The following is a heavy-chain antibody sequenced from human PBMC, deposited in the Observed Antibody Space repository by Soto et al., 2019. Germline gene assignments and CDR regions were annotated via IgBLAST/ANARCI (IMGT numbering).Heavy chain of an antibody. Sequence: GGSLRLSCAASGFTFDDYAMHWVRQAPGKGLEWVSGISWNSGSIGYADSVKGRFTISRDNAKNSLYLQMNSLRAEDTALYYCAKDISSGWYGDFQHWGQGTLVTVSS. CDR1: GFTFDDYA. CDR3: AKDISSGWYGDFQH. V-gene: IGHV3-9*01. J-gene: IGHJ1*01. CDR2: ISWNSGSI. D-gene: IGHD6-19*01.